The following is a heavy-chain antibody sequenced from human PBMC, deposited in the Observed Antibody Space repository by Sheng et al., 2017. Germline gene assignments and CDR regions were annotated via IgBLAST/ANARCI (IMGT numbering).Heavy chain of an antibody. V-gene: IGHV3-53*02. Sequence: EVQLVETGGGLIQPGGSLRLSCAASGFTVSSNYMSWVRQAPGKGLEWVSVIYSGGSTYYADSVKGRFTISRDNSKNTLYLQMNSLRAEDTAVYYCARGSDYGSGSYYPAPDEWGQGTLVTVSS. CDR1: GFTVSSNY. CDR2: IYSGGST. J-gene: IGHJ4*02. CDR3: ARGSDYGSGSYYPAPDE. D-gene: IGHD3-10*01.